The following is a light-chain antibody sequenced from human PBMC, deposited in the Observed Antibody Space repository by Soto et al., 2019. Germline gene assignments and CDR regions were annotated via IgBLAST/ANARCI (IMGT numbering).Light chain of an antibody. V-gene: IGKV3-20*01. J-gene: IGKJ5*01. CDR2: ATS. CDR1: QSVDSSF. Sequence: EILLTQSPGTLSLSPGARATLSCRASQSVDSSFLAWYQQKPGQSPRLLLYATSSRATGVPDRFSGSGSGTDFTLTISRLEPEDVAVYYCQQYGSSRAITFGQGTLLE. CDR3: QQYGSSRAIT.